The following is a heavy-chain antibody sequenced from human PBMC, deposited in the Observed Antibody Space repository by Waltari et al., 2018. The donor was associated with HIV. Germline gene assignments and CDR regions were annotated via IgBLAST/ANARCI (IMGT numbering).Heavy chain of an antibody. J-gene: IGHJ3*02. CDR2: IYYSGGT. CDR3: ARDRHYYDSSGYYYVGAFDI. CDR1: GGSISSYY. V-gene: IGHV4-59*01. D-gene: IGHD3-22*01. Sequence: QVQLQESGPGLVKPSETLSLTCTVSGGSISSYYWSWIRQPPGKGLEWIGYIYYSGGTHYNPSLKSRVTISVDTSKNQFSLKLSAVTAADTAVYYCARDRHYYDSSGYYYVGAFDIWGQGTMVTVSS.